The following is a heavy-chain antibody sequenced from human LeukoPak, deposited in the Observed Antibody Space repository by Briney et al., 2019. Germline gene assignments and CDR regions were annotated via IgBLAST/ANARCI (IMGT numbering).Heavy chain of an antibody. CDR2: ISYDGSNK. CDR3: AKDLHPNGYSSGSDY. J-gene: IGHJ4*02. CDR1: GFTFSSYG. Sequence: GASLRLSCAASGFTFSSYGMHWVRQAPGKGLEWVAVISYDGSNKYYADSVKGRFTISRDNSKNTLYLQMNSLRAEDTAVYYCAKDLHPNGYSSGSDYWGQGTLVTVSS. D-gene: IGHD6-19*01. V-gene: IGHV3-30*18.